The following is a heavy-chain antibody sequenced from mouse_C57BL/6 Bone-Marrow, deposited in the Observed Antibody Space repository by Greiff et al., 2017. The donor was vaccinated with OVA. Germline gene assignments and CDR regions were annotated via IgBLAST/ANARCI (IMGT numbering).Heavy chain of an antibody. CDR1: GYTFTDYY. V-gene: IGHV1-19*01. CDR3: ARKQLSYFDV. Sequence: EVKLQESGPVLVKPGASVKMSCKASGYTFTDYYMNWVKQSHGKSLEWIGVINPYNGGTSYNQKFKGKATLTVDKSSSTAYMELNSLTSEDSAVYYCARKQLSYFDVWGTGTTVTVSS. J-gene: IGHJ1*03. CDR2: INPYNGGT. D-gene: IGHD1-1*02.